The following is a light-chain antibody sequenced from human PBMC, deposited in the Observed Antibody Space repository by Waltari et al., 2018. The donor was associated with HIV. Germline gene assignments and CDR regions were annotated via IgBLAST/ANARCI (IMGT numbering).Light chain of an antibody. CDR3: SSYAGSNNLGV. V-gene: IGLV2-8*01. CDR1: SSDAGGYNY. J-gene: IGLJ3*02. Sequence: QSALTQTPYASGSTGQSVTISSTGTSSDAGGYNYVSWYQQHPGKAPKHMIYEVSKRPSGVPDRFSGSKSGNTASLTVSGLQADDEADYYCSSYAGSNNLGVFGGGTKLTVL. CDR2: EVS.